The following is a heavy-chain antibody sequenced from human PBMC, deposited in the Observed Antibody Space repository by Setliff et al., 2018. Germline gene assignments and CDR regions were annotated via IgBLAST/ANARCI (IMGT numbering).Heavy chain of an antibody. CDR2: SHYTGSP. J-gene: IGHJ4*02. CDR1: GGSITGHY. V-gene: IGHV4-59*11. CDR3: ARSWRAGALNHFDY. Sequence: SETLSLTCSVSGGSITGHYWSWIRQTPGKGLEWIGYSHYTGSPNYKNPSLASRATISVDSAKNQVSLRLSSVTAADTAVYYCARSWRAGALNHFDYWGQGSLVTVSS. D-gene: IGHD3-3*01.